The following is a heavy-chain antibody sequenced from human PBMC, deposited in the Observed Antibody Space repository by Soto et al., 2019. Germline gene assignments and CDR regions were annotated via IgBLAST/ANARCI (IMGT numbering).Heavy chain of an antibody. J-gene: IGHJ6*02. V-gene: IGHV3-30*18. CDR2: ISYDGSNK. Sequence: GGSLRLSCAASGFTFSSYGMHWVRQAPGKGLEWVAVISYDGSNKYYADSVKGRFTISRDNSKNTLYLQMNSLRAEDTAVYYCAKGRAYHYYGMDVWGQGTTVTVSS. CDR1: GFTFSSYG. D-gene: IGHD3-16*01. CDR3: AKGRAYHYYGMDV.